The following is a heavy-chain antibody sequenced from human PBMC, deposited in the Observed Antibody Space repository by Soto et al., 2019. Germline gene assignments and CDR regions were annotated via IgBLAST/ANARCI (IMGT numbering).Heavy chain of an antibody. Sequence: QVQLVESGGGVVQPGGSLRLSCAASGFTLSNVGMHWVRQAPGKGLEWVAIIWYDGSKKFYGDSVKGRFTISRDSSKNTLYLQMNNLIAEDTAVYYCARDEHIILGVRYGMDVWGQGTTVTVSS. CDR1: GFTLSNVG. CDR2: IWYDGSKK. D-gene: IGHD3-10*01. V-gene: IGHV3-33*01. CDR3: ARDEHIILGVRYGMDV. J-gene: IGHJ6*02.